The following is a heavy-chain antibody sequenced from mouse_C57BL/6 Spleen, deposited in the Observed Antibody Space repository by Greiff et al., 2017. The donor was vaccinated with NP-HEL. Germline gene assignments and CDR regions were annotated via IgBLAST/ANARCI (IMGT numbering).Heavy chain of an antibody. V-gene: IGHV5-4*01. D-gene: IGHD3-2*02. CDR3: ARDQGAGAY. Sequence: EVKLMESGGGLVKPGGSLKLSCAASGFTFSSYAMSWVRQTPEKRLEWVATISDGGSYTYYPDNVKGRFTISRDNAKNNLYLQMSHLKSEDTAMYYCARDQGAGAYWGQGTLVTVSA. CDR1: GFTFSSYA. CDR2: ISDGGSYT. J-gene: IGHJ3*01.